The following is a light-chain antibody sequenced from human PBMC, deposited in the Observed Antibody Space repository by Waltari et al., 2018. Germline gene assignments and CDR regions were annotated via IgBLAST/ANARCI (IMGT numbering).Light chain of an antibody. CDR3: QQYGRLPLT. CDR2: GAS. V-gene: IGKV3-20*01. CDR1: QSVSSS. Sequence: EIVLTQSPGTLSLSPGERASLSCRASQSVSSSLVWYQQKLGQAPSLLIYGASNRATGIPDRFSGSGSGTDFTLTISRLEPEDFAVYYCQQYGRLPLTFGGGTKVEIK. J-gene: IGKJ4*01.